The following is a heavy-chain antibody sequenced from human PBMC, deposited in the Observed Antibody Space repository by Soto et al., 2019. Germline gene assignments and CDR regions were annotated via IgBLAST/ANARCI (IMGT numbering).Heavy chain of an antibody. CDR2: ISTHSGNT. V-gene: IGHV1-18*01. Sequence: QVQLVQSGAEVKKPGASVKVSCKASGYSFISYGLSWVRQAPGQGLEWMGWISTHSGNTNYAQKFQGRVTMTTDPSTSTXXXXXXXXXXXXXXXXXXXXXXXXXXXIPYYFDSWGQGNLVTVSS. J-gene: IGHJ4*02. CDR3: XXXXXXXXXIPYYFDS. CDR1: GYSFISYG.